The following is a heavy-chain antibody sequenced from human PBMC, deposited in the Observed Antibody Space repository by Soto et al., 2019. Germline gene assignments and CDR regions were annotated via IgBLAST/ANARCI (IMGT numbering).Heavy chain of an antibody. CDR2: IKSKTDGGTT. Sequence: PGGSLRLSCAASGFTFSNAWMNWVRQAPGKGLEWVGRIKSKTDGGTTDYAAPVKGRFTISRDDSKITLYLQMNSLKTGDTAVYYCTGSYCSGGSCYSDYYYSYGMDVWGQGTTVTVSS. J-gene: IGHJ6*02. D-gene: IGHD2-15*01. CDR1: GFTFSNAW. CDR3: TGSYCSGGSCYSDYYYSYGMDV. V-gene: IGHV3-15*07.